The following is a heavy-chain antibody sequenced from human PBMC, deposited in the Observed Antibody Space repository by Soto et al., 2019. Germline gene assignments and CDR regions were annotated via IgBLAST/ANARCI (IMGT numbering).Heavy chain of an antibody. CDR3: AREPWGGAGDAFDI. CDR1: GYNFTTYA. Sequence: ASVKVSCKASGYNFTTYAIHWVRQAPGQRLEWMGWINTGKGNTKYSQKFQGRVTITRDTSASTAYMDLSSLRSGDTAVYYCAREPWGGAGDAFDIWGQGTTVTVSS. J-gene: IGHJ3*02. V-gene: IGHV1-3*04. D-gene: IGHD3-10*01. CDR2: INTGKGNT.